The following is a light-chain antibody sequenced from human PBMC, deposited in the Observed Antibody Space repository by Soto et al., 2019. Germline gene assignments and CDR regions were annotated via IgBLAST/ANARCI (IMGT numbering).Light chain of an antibody. CDR3: QSYDSSLSVSYV. V-gene: IGLV2-14*01. J-gene: IGLJ1*01. CDR2: EVS. CDR1: SSDVGGYNY. Sequence: QSALTQPASVSGSPGQSITISCTGTSSDVGGYNYVSWYQQHPGKAPKLMIYEVSNRPSGVPDRFSGSKSGTSASLAITGLQAEDEADYCCQSYDSSLSVSYVFGTGTKVTVL.